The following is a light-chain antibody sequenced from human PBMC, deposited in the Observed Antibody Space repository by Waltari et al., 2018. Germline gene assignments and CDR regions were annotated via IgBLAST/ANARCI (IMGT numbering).Light chain of an antibody. V-gene: IGKV1-8*01. CDR2: AAS. CDR1: QGIRNS. Sequence: AIRITQSPSSLSASTGDKVTITCRASQGIRNSLAWYLQKPGKAPKLLIYAASTLQSGVPSRFSGSGSGTDFTLTISCLQSEDFATYSCQQYSTYPVTFGGGTKVEIK. CDR3: QQYSTYPVT. J-gene: IGKJ4*01.